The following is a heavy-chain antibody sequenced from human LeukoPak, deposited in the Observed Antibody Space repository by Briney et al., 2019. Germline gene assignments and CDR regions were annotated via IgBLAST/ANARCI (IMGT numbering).Heavy chain of an antibody. D-gene: IGHD3-16*01. V-gene: IGHV4-34*01. CDR2: INHSGST. J-gene: IGHJ5*02. Sequence: SETLSLTCAVYGGSFSGYYWSWIRQPPGKGLEWIGEINHSGSTNYNPSLKSRVTISVDTSKNQFSLKLSSVTAADTAVYYCARDSHYDGGEVGGVRLWDWFDPWGQGTLVTVSS. CDR3: ARDSHYDGGEVGGVRLWDWFDP. CDR1: GGSFSGYY.